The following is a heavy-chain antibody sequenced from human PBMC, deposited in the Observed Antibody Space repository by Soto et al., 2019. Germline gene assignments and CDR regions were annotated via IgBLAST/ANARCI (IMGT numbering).Heavy chain of an antibody. CDR1: GGSISSGGYY. V-gene: IGHV4-31*03. CDR3: ARMVASYFDY. J-gene: IGHJ4*02. Sequence: TLSLTCTVSGGSISSGGYYWSWIRQHPGKGLEWIGYIYYSGSTYYNPSLKSRVTISVDTSKNQFSLKLSSVTAADTAVYYCARMVASYFDYWGQGTLVTVSS. CDR2: IYYSGST. D-gene: IGHD3-10*01.